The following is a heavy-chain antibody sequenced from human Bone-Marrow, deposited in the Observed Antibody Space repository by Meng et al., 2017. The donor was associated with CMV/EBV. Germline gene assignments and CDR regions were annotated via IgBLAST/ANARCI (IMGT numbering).Heavy chain of an antibody. Sequence: GESLKISCAASGFTFSSYAMSWVRQAPGKGLEWVSVIYSGGDTYYADSVKGRFTISRDNSKNTLYLQMDSLRTEDTAVYYCAKDKRVVAAATAYYYGMDVWGQGTTVTVSS. CDR2: IYSGGDT. CDR3: AKDKRVVAAATAYYYGMDV. CDR1: GFTFSSYA. V-gene: IGHV3-66*02. D-gene: IGHD6-13*01. J-gene: IGHJ6*02.